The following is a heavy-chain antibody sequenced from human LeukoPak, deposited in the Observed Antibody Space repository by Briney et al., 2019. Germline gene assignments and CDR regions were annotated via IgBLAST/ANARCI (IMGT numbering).Heavy chain of an antibody. CDR3: ARGNPLDY. D-gene: IGHD1-14*01. J-gene: IGHJ4*02. CDR2: IYTSGST. Sequence: SQTLSLTCTVSGGSTSSGSYYWNWIRQPAGKGLEWIGRIYTSGSTNYNPSLKSRVTISLDASKKQFPLKLTSVTAADSAVYYCARGNPLDYWGQGTLATVSS. CDR1: GGSTSSGSYY. V-gene: IGHV4-61*02.